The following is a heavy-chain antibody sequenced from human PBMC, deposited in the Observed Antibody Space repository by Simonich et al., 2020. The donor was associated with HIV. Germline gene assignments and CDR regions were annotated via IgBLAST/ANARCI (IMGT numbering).Heavy chain of an antibody. CDR3: ARDGRKGSSTSCSDY. CDR1: GVTFSSYS. CDR2: ISSSRSYI. J-gene: IGHJ4*02. Sequence: EVKLVESGGGLVKPGGSLRLSCAASGVTFSSYSMNWVRQAPGKGREWVSSISSSRSYIYYEDSVKGRVTISRDNAKNSLYLQMNSLRAEDTAVYYCARDGRKGSSTSCSDYWGQGTLVTVSS. D-gene: IGHD2-2*01. V-gene: IGHV3-21*01.